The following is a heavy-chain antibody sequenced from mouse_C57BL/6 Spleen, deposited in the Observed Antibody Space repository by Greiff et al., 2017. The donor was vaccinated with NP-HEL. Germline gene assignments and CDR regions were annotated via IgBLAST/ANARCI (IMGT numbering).Heavy chain of an antibody. J-gene: IGHJ2*01. Sequence: DVMLVESGGGLVKPGGSLKLSCAASGFTFSSYAMSWVRQTPEKRLEWVATISDGGSYTYYPDNVKGRFTISRDNAKNNLYLQMSHLKSEDTAMYYCARALFYYFDYWGQGTTLTVSS. CDR3: ARALFYYFDY. CDR1: GFTFSSYA. CDR2: ISDGGSYT. V-gene: IGHV5-4*03.